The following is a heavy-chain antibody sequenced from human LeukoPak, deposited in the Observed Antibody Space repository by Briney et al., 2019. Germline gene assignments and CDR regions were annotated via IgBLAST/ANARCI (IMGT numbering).Heavy chain of an antibody. CDR3: TVEYYYDSSGYYGGGSAFDI. D-gene: IGHD3-22*01. J-gene: IGHJ3*02. CDR1: GFTFSNAW. Sequence: GGSLRLSCAASGFTFSNAWMSWVRQAPGKGLEWVGRIKSKTDGGTTDYAAPVKGRFTISRDDSKNTLYLQMNSLKTEDTAVYYCTVEYYYDSSGYYGGGSAFDIWGQGTMVTVSS. V-gene: IGHV3-15*01. CDR2: IKSKTDGGTT.